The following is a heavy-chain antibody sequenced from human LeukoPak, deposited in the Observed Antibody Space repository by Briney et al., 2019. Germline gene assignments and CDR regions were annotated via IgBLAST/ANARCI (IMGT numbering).Heavy chain of an antibody. CDR1: EFTFSSYA. D-gene: IGHD6-13*01. CDR2: ISGSGGST. V-gene: IGHV3-23*01. CDR3: AKDSRGSSSWYSGDY. J-gene: IGHJ4*02. Sequence: GGSLRLSCAASEFTFSSYAMSWVRQAPGKGLEWVSAISGSGGSTYYADSVKGRFTISRDNSKNTLYLQMNSLRAEDTAVYYCAKDSRGSSSWYSGDYWGQGTLVTVSS.